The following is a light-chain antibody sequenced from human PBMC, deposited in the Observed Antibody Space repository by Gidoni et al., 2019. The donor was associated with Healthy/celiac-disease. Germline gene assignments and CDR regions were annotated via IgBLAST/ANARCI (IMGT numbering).Light chain of an antibody. J-gene: IGKJ4*01. CDR3: QQRSNWPPALT. CDR1: QSVSSY. V-gene: IGKV3-11*01. Sequence: EIVLTQSPATLSLSPGERATLSCRASQSVSSYLAWYQQKPGQAPRLLIYDASNRATGIPARFSGCGSGTDFTLTISSLEPEDFAVYYCQQRSNWPPALTFXGXTKVEIK. CDR2: DAS.